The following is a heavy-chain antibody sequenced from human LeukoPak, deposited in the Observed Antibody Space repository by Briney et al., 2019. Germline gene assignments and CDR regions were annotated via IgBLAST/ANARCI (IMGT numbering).Heavy chain of an antibody. Sequence: SETLSLTCTVSGGSISSYYWSWIRQPPGKGLEWIGYIYYSGSTNYNPSLKSRVTISVDTSKNQFSLKLSSVTAADTAVYYCARDSNYYDISGPDFDYWGQGTRVTVSS. J-gene: IGHJ4*02. CDR2: IYYSGST. CDR1: GGSISSYY. CDR3: ARDSNYYDISGPDFDY. V-gene: IGHV4-59*01. D-gene: IGHD3-22*01.